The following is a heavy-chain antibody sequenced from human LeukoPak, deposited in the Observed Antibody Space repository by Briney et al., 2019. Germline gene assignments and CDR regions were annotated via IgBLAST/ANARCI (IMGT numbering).Heavy chain of an antibody. D-gene: IGHD3-10*01. Sequence: GGSLRLSCAASGFTFSSYSMNWVRQAPGKGLERVSYISSSSSTIYYADSVKGRFTISRDNAKNSLYLQMNSLRAGDTAVYYCARDPNYYGSGSYYNVSWGQGTLVTVSS. CDR1: GFTFSSYS. CDR2: ISSSSSTI. CDR3: ARDPNYYGSGSYYNVS. V-gene: IGHV3-48*04. J-gene: IGHJ5*02.